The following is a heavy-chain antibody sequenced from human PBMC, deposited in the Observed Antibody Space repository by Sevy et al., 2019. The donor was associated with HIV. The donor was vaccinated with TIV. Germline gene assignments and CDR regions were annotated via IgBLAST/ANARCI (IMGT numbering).Heavy chain of an antibody. D-gene: IGHD3-10*01. CDR2: VSYDGSSK. CDR3: GRGGSGDYYYYGVDV. Sequence: GGSLRLSCVGSGFTFRNFGVHWLRQAPGKGLEWLSFVSYDGSSKYYVDSVKGRFIVSRDNSKNTLYLQMNSLRTEDTAVYYCGRGGSGDYYYYGVDVWGQGTTVTVSS. V-gene: IGHV3-30*03. J-gene: IGHJ6*02. CDR1: GFTFRNFG.